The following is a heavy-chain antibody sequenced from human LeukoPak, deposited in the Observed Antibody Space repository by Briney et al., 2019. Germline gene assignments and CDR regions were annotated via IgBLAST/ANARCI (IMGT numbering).Heavy chain of an antibody. CDR3: ASTQITMVRGAYFFDY. CDR2: VYYTGST. J-gene: IGHJ4*02. Sequence: SETLSLTCTVSGGSVSSSTYYWGWIRQPPGKGLEWIGSVYYTGSTNYNPSLKSRVTISVDTSKNQFSLKLSSVTAADTAVYYCASTQITMVRGAYFFDYWGQGTLVTVSS. D-gene: IGHD3-10*01. CDR1: GGSVSSSTYY. V-gene: IGHV4-39*07.